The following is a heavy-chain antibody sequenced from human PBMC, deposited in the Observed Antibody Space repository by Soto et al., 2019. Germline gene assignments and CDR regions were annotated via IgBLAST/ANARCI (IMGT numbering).Heavy chain of an antibody. J-gene: IGHJ4*02. V-gene: IGHV4-59*11. CDR1: GGSISSLY. D-gene: IGHD2-8*01. Sequence: PSETLSLTCTVSGGSISSLYWSWLRQSPGKGLEWIGYIYYRGTTSYNPSLKSRVTISVDTSKSQFSLKLSSVTAADTAVYYCARFMGVSTSPSDYYFDSWGQGTLVTVSS. CDR3: ARFMGVSTSPSDYYFDS. CDR2: IYYRGTT.